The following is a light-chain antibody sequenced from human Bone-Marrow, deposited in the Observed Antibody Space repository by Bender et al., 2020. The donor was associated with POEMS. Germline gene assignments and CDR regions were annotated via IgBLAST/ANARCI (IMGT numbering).Light chain of an antibody. V-gene: IGLV1-36*01. CDR2: YDD. J-gene: IGLJ3*02. CDR1: NYNIGNHG. CDR3: SAWDDSLSGWV. Sequence: QSVLTQPPAVSAAPGQKVTISCSGNNYNIGNHGVNWYQQLPGEAPKLLIHYDDLLTPGVSDRFSASKSGTSASLAISELQSEDEALYYCSAWDDSLSGWVFGGGTKLTVL.